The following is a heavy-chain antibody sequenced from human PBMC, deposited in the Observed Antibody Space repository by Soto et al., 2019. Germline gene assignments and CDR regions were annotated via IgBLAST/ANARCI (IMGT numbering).Heavy chain of an antibody. CDR1: GFTFSSYA. J-gene: IGHJ4*02. D-gene: IGHD2-15*01. CDR2: ISGSGGST. V-gene: IGHV3-23*01. Sequence: GGSLRLSCAASGFTFSSYAMTWVRQAPGKGPEWVSAISGSGGSTYYADSVKGRFTISRDNSKNTLDLQINSLRAEDTAVYYCFCSSGGREFDYCGQRALVTVSS. CDR3: FCSSGGREFDY.